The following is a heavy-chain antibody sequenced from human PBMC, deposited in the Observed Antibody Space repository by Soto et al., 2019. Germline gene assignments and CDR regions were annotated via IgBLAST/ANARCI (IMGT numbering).Heavy chain of an antibody. CDR1: GFTFSSYA. CDR3: AKAASPFSLYCGGDCYSEYFQH. CDR2: ISGSGGST. V-gene: IGHV3-23*01. Sequence: GGSQRLSCAASGFTFSSYAMSWVRQAPWKWLECASSISGSGGSTYYADSVKGRFNISRDNSKNTLYLQMNSLRAEDTAVYYCAKAASPFSLYCGGDCYSEYFQHWGQGTLVTVS. J-gene: IGHJ1*01. D-gene: IGHD2-21*02.